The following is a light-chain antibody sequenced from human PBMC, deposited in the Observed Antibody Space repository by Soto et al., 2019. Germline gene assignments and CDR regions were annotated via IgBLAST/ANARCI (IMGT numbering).Light chain of an antibody. CDR1: QSVSSY. Sequence: EIVLTQSPVTLSLSPGERATLSCRASQSVSSYLAWYQQKPGQAPRLLIYDASNRATGIPARFSGSVSRTDFTLTISSRETEDFAFYYCQQRSDWPSTFGGGTKVEIK. V-gene: IGKV3-11*01. CDR2: DAS. J-gene: IGKJ4*01. CDR3: QQRSDWPST.